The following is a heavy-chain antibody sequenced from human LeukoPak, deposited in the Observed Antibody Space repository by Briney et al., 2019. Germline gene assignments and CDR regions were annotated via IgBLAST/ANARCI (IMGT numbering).Heavy chain of an antibody. D-gene: IGHD3-22*01. CDR3: ARGNSDSSGYYGGYYYYGMDV. V-gene: IGHV4-34*01. J-gene: IGHJ6*02. Sequence: SETLSLTCAVYGGSFSGYYWSWIRQPPGKGLEWIGEINHSGSTNYNPSLKSRVTISVDTSKNQFSLKLSSVTAADTAVYYCARGNSDSSGYYGGYYYYGMDVWSQGTTVTVSS. CDR2: INHSGST. CDR1: GGSFSGYY.